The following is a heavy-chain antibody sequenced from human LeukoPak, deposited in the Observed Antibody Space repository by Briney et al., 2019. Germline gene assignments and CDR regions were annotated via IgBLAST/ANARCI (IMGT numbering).Heavy chain of an antibody. CDR3: ARWPIGYGDFMYYFDY. CDR1: GYSFTSYW. Sequence: GESLKISCKGSGYSFTSYWIGWVRQMPGKGLEWMGIIYPGDSDTRYSPSFQGQVTISADKSISTAYLQWSSLKASDTAMYYCARWPIGYGDFMYYFDYWGQGTLVTVSS. V-gene: IGHV5-51*01. CDR2: IYPGDSDT. D-gene: IGHD4-17*01. J-gene: IGHJ4*02.